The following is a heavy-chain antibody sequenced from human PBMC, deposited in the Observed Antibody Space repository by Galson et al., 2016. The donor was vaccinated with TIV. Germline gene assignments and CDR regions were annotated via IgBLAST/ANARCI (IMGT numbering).Heavy chain of an antibody. CDR3: ASPHSGSDDSDY. D-gene: IGHD6-25*01. Sequence: SVKVSCKASGYTFTRYYIHWVRQAAGQGLEWMGIIDPSNGGTTYAQKFQGRLTLTRDTSTSTVYFELSSLTSEDTALYYCASPHSGSDDSDYWGQGTLVTVSS. V-gene: IGHV1-46*03. CDR2: IDPSNGGT. CDR1: GYTFTRYY. J-gene: IGHJ4*02.